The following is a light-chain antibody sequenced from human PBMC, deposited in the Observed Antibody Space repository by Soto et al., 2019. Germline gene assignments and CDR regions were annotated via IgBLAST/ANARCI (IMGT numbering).Light chain of an antibody. CDR2: EGS. CDR3: CSYARSSTLV. Sequence: QSALTQPASVSGSPGQSITISCTGTSSDVGRYNLVSWYQQHPGKAPKLIIYEGSKGPSGVSNRFSGSKSGNTASLTISGLQAEDEADYYCCSYARSSTLVFGGGTQLTVL. J-gene: IGLJ2*01. CDR1: SSDVGRYNL. V-gene: IGLV2-23*01.